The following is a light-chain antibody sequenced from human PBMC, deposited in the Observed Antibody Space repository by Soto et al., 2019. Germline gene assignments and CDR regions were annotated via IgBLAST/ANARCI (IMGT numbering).Light chain of an antibody. Sequence: DIQMTQSPSSLSASVGDRVTITCRASQGIGNDLGWYQQKPGKAPKRLIDGASSLQSGVPSRFSGSGSGTEFTLRISILQPEDFATYYCLQHNSYPLTFGGGTKVEIK. V-gene: IGKV1-17*01. J-gene: IGKJ4*01. CDR1: QGIGND. CDR2: GAS. CDR3: LQHNSYPLT.